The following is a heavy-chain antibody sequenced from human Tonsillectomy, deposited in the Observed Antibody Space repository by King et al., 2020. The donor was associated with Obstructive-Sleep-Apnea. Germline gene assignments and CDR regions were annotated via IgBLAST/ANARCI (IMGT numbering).Heavy chain of an antibody. D-gene: IGHD4-17*01. J-gene: IGHJ4*02. CDR3: ARDDYGERGGFDY. Sequence: VQLQQWGAGLLKPSETLSLTCAVYGGSFSGYYWSWIRQPPGKGLEWIGEIMHSGSTNYNPSLKSRVTISVDKSKNQFSLKLSSVTAADTAVYYCARDDYGERGGFDYWGQGTLVTVSS. V-gene: IGHV4-34*12. CDR1: GGSFSGYY. CDR2: IMHSGST.